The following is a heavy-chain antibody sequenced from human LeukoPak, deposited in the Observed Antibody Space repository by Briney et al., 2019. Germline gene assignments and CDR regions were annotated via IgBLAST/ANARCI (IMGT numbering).Heavy chain of an antibody. D-gene: IGHD4-23*01. V-gene: IGHV4-39*01. CDR3: ARRDDHGGYIDY. CDR1: GGSITSSIYF. CDR2: IYYSGST. J-gene: IGHJ4*02. Sequence: SETLSLTCTVSGGSITSSIYFWGWIRQPPGMGLEWIGSIYYSGSTYYNPSLKSRVTISVDTSKNQFSLKLTSVTAADTALYYCARRDDHGGYIDYWGQGTLVTVSS.